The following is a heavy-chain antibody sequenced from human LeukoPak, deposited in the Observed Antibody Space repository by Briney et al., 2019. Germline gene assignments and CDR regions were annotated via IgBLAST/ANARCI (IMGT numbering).Heavy chain of an antibody. V-gene: IGHV3-15*01. Sequence: GGSLRLSCAASGFTFSNAWMSWVRQAPGKGLEWVGRIKSKTDGGTTDYAAPVKGRFTISRDNSKNTLYLQMNSLRAEDTAIYYCAKDRDNWYARDALHVWGQETMVTVSS. D-gene: IGHD1-1*01. CDR3: AKDRDNWYARDALHV. CDR1: GFTFSNAW. CDR2: IKSKTDGGTT. J-gene: IGHJ3*01.